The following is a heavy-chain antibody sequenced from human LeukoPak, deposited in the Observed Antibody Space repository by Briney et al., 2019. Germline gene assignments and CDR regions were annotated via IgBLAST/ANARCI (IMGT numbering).Heavy chain of an antibody. V-gene: IGHV4-39*07. D-gene: IGHD5-18*01. CDR3: ARGVRGYSYGYRGVDV. CDR1: GGSISSSSYY. J-gene: IGHJ6*02. CDR2: INHSGST. Sequence: SETLSLTCTVSGGSISSSSYYWGWIRQPPGKGLEWIGEINHSGSTNYNPSLKSRVTISVDTSKNQFSLKLSSVTAADTAVYYCARGVRGYSYGYRGVDVWGQGTTVTVSS.